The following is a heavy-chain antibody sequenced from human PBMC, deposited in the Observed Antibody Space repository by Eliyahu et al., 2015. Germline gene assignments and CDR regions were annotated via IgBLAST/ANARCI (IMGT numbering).Heavy chain of an antibody. CDR1: GYSFNTYG. CDR3: ARRTDYYDGSGFNY. V-gene: IGHV5-51*01. Sequence: EVQLVQSGAEVKEPGKSLKISCPGSGYSFNTYGIGWVRKAPGKGLEGMGVIYPGDSDTRYSPSFHGHVTISVDKSSSTAYLQWSSLQASDTAMYYCARRTDYYDGSGFNYWGQGTLVSVSS. J-gene: IGHJ4*02. CDR2: IYPGDSDT. D-gene: IGHD3-22*01.